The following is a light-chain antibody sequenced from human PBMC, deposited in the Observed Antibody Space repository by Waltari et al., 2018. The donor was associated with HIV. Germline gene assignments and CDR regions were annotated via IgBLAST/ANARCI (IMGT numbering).Light chain of an antibody. CDR2: FEL. Sequence: YELTQPPSVSVAPGQTAMITCGGNNIESKSVQWYQQKPGQAPVLVIYFELDRPSGILERCSGSVSGNTATLTISRVDAGDEADYYCQVWDRSSDQVIFGGGTKLTVL. V-gene: IGLV3-21*04. CDR3: QVWDRSSDQVI. CDR1: NIESKS. J-gene: IGLJ2*01.